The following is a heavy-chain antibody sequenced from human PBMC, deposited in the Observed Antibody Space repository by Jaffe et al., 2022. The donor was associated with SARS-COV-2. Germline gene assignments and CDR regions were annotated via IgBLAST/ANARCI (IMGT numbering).Heavy chain of an antibody. CDR1: GFTFSSYT. D-gene: IGHD6-25*01. J-gene: IGHJ5*02. CDR3: ARKRLNSRALDP. V-gene: IGHV3-21*01. Sequence: EVQLVESGGGLVKPGGSLRLSCAASGFTFSSYTMNWVRQAPGQGLEWVSSITSFSNYIYYGDSVKGRFTISRDNAKNSLYLQMDSLRGEDTAVYYCARKRLNSRALDPWGQGTLVTVSS. CDR2: ITSFSNYI.